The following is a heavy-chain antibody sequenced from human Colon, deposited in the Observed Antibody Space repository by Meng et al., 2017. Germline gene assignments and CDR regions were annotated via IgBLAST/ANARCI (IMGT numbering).Heavy chain of an antibody. J-gene: IGHJ4*02. CDR2: INPRTGDT. V-gene: IGHV1-2*06. D-gene: IGHD2-15*01. Sequence: QVQLVQSGAEVKKPGASVTVSCKASGYTLYIHWVRLRPGEGLEWMGRINPRTGDTKFAQSFQGRVTMTRDMSTTTFSMDLRSLTTDDSAIYFCARESADGGSFDLWGQGTLVTVSS. CDR1: GYTLY. CDR3: ARESADGGSFDL.